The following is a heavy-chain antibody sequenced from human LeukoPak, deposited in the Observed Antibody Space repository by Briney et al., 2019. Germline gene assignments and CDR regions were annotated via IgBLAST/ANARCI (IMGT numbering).Heavy chain of an antibody. J-gene: IGHJ4*02. CDR2: IYYSGST. V-gene: IGHV4-59*01. Sequence: SETLSLTCTVSGGSISSYYWSWIRQPPGKGLEWIGYIYYSGSTNYNPSLKSRVTISVDTSKNQFSLKLSSVTAADTAVYYCARGRGSDYWGQGTLVTVSS. CDR3: ARGRGSDY. D-gene: IGHD3-10*01. CDR1: GGSISSYY.